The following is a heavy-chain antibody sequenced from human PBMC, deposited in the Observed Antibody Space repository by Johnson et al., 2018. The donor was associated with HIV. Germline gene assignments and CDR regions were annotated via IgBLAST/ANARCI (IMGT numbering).Heavy chain of an antibody. V-gene: IGHV3-33*06. CDR1: GFTFSTYG. J-gene: IGHJ3*02. Sequence: QVQLVESGGGVVQPGRSLRLSCAASGFTFSTYGMHWVRQAPGKGLEWVAVMYYDGSNKYYADSVKGRFTISRDNSKNTLFLQMNSLRVENTAVYYGAKDGMDIWGQGTMVTVSS. CDR3: AKDGMDI. CDR2: MYYDGSNK. D-gene: IGHD1-1*01.